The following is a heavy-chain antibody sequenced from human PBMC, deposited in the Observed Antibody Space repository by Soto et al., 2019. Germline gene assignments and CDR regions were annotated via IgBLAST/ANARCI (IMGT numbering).Heavy chain of an antibody. CDR2: ISTNGGST. CDR3: VKGEYYYDSSGYYPFDY. Sequence: PWGALRLSCSASGFTFSSFAMHWVRQAPGKVQEYVSSISTNGGSTHYADSVKGRFTISRDNSKNTQYLQMSSLRADDTAVYYCVKGEYYYDSSGYYPFDYWGQGTLVTVSS. J-gene: IGHJ4*02. CDR1: GFTFSSFA. V-gene: IGHV3-64D*06. D-gene: IGHD3-22*01.